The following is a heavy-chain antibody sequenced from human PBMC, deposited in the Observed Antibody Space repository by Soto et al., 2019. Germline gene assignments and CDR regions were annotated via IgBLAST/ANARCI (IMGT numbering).Heavy chain of an antibody. CDR2: IIPILGIA. CDR3: ARGFDWSPFDY. J-gene: IGHJ4*02. V-gene: IGHV1-69*02. Sequence: SVKVSCKASGGTFSSYTISWVRQAPGQGLEWMGRIIPILGIANYAQKFQGRVTITADKSTSTAYMELSSLRSEDTAVYYCARGFDWSPFDYWGQGTLVTVSS. D-gene: IGHD3-9*01. CDR1: GGTFSSYT.